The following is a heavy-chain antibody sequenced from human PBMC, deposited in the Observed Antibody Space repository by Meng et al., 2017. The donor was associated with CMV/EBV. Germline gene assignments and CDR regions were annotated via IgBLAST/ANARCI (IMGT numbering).Heavy chain of an antibody. CDR1: GFTFSSYA. J-gene: IGHJ6*02. V-gene: IGHV3-30-3*01. D-gene: IGHD6-19*01. Sequence: GGSLRLSCAASGFTFSSYAMHWVRQAPGKGLEWVAVISYDGSNKYYADSVKGRFTISRDNSKNTLYLQMNSLRAEDTAVYYCARSYTQWLVRYYYGMDVWGQGTTVTVSS. CDR3: ARSYTQWLVRYYYGMDV. CDR2: ISYDGSNK.